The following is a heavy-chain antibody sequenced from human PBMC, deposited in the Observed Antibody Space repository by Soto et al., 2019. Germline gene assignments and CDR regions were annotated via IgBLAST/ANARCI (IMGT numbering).Heavy chain of an antibody. J-gene: IGHJ6*02. CDR3: ARDRATGSWTSPSGKLSYGMDV. V-gene: IGHV4-4*02. CDR2: IYHNGNS. Sequence: QVQLQESGPGLVKPSGTLSLTCAVSGASISSTNWWSWVRQIPGKGLEWIGGIYHNGNSNYNPSLKSRVTMSVDMSKSQCSLKLTSVIAADTAIYYCARDRATGSWTSPSGKLSYGMDVWGQGTTVTVSS. CDR1: GASISSTNW. D-gene: IGHD6-13*01.